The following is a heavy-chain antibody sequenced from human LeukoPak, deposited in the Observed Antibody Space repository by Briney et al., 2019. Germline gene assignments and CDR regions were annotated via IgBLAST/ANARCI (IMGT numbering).Heavy chain of an antibody. CDR2: INPSDGST. V-gene: IGHV1-46*02. Sequence: ASVKVSCKASGYTINSYYMHWVRQAPGQGLDWMGIINPSDGSTSYALKFKGRVTMTREMATSTVYMELRSLRSEDTAVYYCARAIFGVVINKIDYWGQGTLVTVSS. D-gene: IGHD3-3*01. CDR3: ARAIFGVVINKIDY. J-gene: IGHJ4*02. CDR1: GYTINSYY.